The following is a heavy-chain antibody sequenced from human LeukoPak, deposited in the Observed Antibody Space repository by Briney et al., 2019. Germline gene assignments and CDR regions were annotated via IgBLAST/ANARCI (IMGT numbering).Heavy chain of an antibody. Sequence: GRSLTLSCAASGFTFTSYSMNWVRHAPGRVREWVSSISSSSSYIYYADSVKGRFTISRDNAKNSLYLQMNSLRAEDTAVYYCARVYGDYGGYWFDPWGQGTLVTVSS. J-gene: IGHJ5*02. V-gene: IGHV3-21*01. CDR1: GFTFTSYS. CDR2: ISSSSSYI. D-gene: IGHD4-17*01. CDR3: ARVYGDYGGYWFDP.